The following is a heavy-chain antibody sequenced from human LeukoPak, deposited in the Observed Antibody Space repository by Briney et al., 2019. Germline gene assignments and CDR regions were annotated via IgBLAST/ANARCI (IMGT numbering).Heavy chain of an antibody. CDR3: ARGPSIATWFDP. V-gene: IGHV1-69*05. CDR2: IIPILRTA. CDR1: GGTFSSYA. Sequence: SVKVSCKASGGTFSSYAISWVRQAPGQGLEWMGGIIPILRTANYAQKSQGRVTITTDESTTTAYMELSSLRSEDTAVYYCARGPSIATWFDPWGQGTLVTVSS. D-gene: IGHD6-6*01. J-gene: IGHJ5*02.